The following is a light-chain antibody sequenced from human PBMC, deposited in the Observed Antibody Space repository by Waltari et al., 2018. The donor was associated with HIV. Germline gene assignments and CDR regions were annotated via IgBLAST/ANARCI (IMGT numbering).Light chain of an antibody. V-gene: IGLV3-25*03. CDR2: KDT. CDR1: ALPTQY. J-gene: IGLJ2*01. CDR3: QSVDAGGTQVV. Sequence: YELTQPPSVSVSPGPTAAITCSGDALPTQYSFWYQQRPGQAPVMVIFKDTQRASGIPERFSGSSSGTTVTLTISGVQTEDEADYYCQSVDAGGTQVVFGGGTKLSVL.